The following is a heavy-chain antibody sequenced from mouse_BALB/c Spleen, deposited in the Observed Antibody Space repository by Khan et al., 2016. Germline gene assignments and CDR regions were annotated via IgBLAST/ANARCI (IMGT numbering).Heavy chain of an antibody. D-gene: IGHD1-1*01. CDR2: IHYSGNT. V-gene: IGHV3-1*02. Sequence: EVQLQESGPDLVKPSQSLSLTCTVTGYSITSGYSWHWIRQFPGNKLEWMGYIHYSGNTNYNPSLKSRISITRDTSKNQFFLQLNSVTTEDTATFYCAGRNYYGSSWYFEVWGAGTTVTVSS. CDR3: AGRNYYGSSWYFEV. J-gene: IGHJ1*01. CDR1: GYSITSGYS.